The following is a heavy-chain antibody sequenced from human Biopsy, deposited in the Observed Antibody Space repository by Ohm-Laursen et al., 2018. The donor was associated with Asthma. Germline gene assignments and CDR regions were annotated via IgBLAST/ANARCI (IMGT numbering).Heavy chain of an antibody. CDR3: ARGGGAMDV. D-gene: IGHD2-15*01. V-gene: IGHV3-7*03. J-gene: IGHJ6*02. Sequence: SLRLSCAASGFMFRSFGMHWVRQAPGKGLEWVANIKLDGGVTKYVDSVRGRFTISRDNAKNSLYLQMNSLRAEGTALYYCARGGGAMDVWGQGTTVTVSS. CDR2: IKLDGGVT. CDR1: GFMFRSFG.